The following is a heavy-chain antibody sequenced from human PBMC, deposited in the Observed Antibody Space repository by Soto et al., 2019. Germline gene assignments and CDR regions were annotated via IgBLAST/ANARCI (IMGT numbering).Heavy chain of an antibody. J-gene: IGHJ4*02. CDR2: IYYSGST. CDR1: GGSISSYY. CDR3: ARVRADMGYFDY. V-gene: IGHV4-59*01. D-gene: IGHD1-26*01. Sequence: QVQLQESGPGLVKPSETLSLTCTVSGGSISSYYWSWIRQPPGKGLEWIGYIYYSGSTNYNPSLKSRVTISVDTSKNQFSLKLSSVTAADTAVYYCARVRADMGYFDYWGQGTLVTVSS.